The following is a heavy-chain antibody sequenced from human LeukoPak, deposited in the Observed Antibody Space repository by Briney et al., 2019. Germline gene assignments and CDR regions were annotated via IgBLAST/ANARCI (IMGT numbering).Heavy chain of an antibody. CDR3: AKAIAAAGRNGHAFDI. J-gene: IGHJ3*02. D-gene: IGHD6-13*01. V-gene: IGHV3-23*01. Sequence: PGGSLRLSCAASGFTFSSYAMSWVRQAPGKGLEWVSAISGSGGSTYYADSVKGRLTISRDNSKNTLYLQMNSLRAEDTAVYYCAKAIAAAGRNGHAFDIWGQGTMVTVSS. CDR1: GFTFSSYA. CDR2: ISGSGGST.